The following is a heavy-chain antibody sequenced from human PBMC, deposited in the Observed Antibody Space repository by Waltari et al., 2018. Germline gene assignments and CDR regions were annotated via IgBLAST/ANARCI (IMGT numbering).Heavy chain of an antibody. Sequence: EVQLLESGGGMVQPGGSLRLSCAGSGFTFSSYAMSWVRQAPGKGLEWVSAISGSGGSTYYADSWKGRFTISRDNSKNTLYLQMNSLRAEDTAVYYCARGTLGYCSGGSCHNRDYWGQGTLVTVSS. V-gene: IGHV3-23*01. CDR2: ISGSGGST. J-gene: IGHJ4*02. CDR3: ARGTLGYCSGGSCHNRDY. D-gene: IGHD2-15*01. CDR1: GFTFSSYA.